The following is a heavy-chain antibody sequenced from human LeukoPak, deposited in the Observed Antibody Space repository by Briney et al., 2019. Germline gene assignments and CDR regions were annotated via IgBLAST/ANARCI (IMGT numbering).Heavy chain of an antibody. CDR3: ARALTLYGSGDGDAFDI. CDR2: ISAYNGNT. Sequence: ASVKVSCKASGYTFTSYGISWVRQAPGQGLEWMGWISAYNGNTNYAQKLQGRVTMTTDTSTSTAYMELRSLRSDDTAVYYCARALTLYGSGDGDAFDIWGQGTMVTVSS. J-gene: IGHJ3*02. V-gene: IGHV1-18*01. CDR1: GYTFTSYG. D-gene: IGHD3-10*01.